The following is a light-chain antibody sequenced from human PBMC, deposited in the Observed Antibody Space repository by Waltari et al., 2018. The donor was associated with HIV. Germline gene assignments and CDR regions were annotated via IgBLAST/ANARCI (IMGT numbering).Light chain of an antibody. CDR2: GSG. CDR1: SSNVWAGSD. Sequence: QSVLTQPPSVSGAPGQRVTIPCTGSSSNVWAGSDIHRDQQLPGTAPKLLIQGSGHRPSGVPDRFSGSKSGTSASLAITGLQAEDEADYYCQSYDSSLTGSVFGGGTKLTVL. J-gene: IGLJ2*01. V-gene: IGLV1-40*01. CDR3: QSYDSSLTGSV.